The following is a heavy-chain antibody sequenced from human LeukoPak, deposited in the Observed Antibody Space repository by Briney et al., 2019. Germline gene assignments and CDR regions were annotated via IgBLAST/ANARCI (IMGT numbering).Heavy chain of an antibody. CDR2: IIPIFGTA. J-gene: IGHJ3*02. CDR3: ARPVVAAAHDAFDI. D-gene: IGHD2-15*01. CDR1: GGTFSSYA. V-gene: IGHV1-69*13. Sequence: SVKVSCKASGGTFSSYAISWVRQAPGQGLEWMGGIIPIFGTANYAQKFQGRVTITADESTSTAYMELSSLRSEDTAVYYCARPVVAAAHDAFDIWGPGTMVTVSS.